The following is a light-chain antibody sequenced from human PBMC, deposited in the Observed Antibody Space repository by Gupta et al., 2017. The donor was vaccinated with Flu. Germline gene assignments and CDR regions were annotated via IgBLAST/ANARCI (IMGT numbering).Light chain of an antibody. CDR3: LQGSHWPYT. V-gene: IGKV2-30*01. J-gene: IGKJ2*01. Sequence: VELTQSSLSLLVTFRQPASIACRPSQSLVFGDGNTYLRWFHQRPGHSPRRLIYKVSNRDSGVPDRFSGSGSGTDFTLKISRVEAEDLGVYYCLQGSHWPYTFGQGTKLEIK. CDR1: QSLVFGDGNTY. CDR2: KVS.